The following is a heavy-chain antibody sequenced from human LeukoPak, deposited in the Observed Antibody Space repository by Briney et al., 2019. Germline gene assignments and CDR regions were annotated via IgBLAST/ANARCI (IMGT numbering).Heavy chain of an antibody. CDR3: ARDGRGEFDS. V-gene: IGHV3-48*02. CDR1: GFTFSSYS. J-gene: IGHJ4*02. Sequence: PGGSLRLSCAASGFTFSSYSLSWVRQAPGKGLEWVSYISSSSSTIYHADSVKGRFTVSRDNAKNSLYLQMNSLRDEDTAVYYCARDGRGEFDSWGQGTLVTVSS. CDR2: ISSSSSTI.